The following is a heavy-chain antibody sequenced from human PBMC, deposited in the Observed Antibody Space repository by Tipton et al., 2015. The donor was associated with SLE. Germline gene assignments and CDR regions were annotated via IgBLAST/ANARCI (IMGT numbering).Heavy chain of an antibody. CDR1: GGSFSGYY. Sequence: TLSLTCAVYGGSFSGYYWSWIRQHPGKGLEWIGYIYYSGSTYYNPSLKSRVTISVDTSKNQFSLKLSSVTAADTAVYYCAGHGVRGAFDIWGQGTMVTVSS. CDR3: AGHGVRGAFDI. CDR2: IYYSGST. J-gene: IGHJ3*02. D-gene: IGHD4-17*01. V-gene: IGHV4-34*01.